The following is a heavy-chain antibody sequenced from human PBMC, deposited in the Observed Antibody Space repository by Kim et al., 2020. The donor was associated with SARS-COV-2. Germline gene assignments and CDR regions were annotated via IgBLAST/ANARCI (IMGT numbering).Heavy chain of an antibody. CDR3: AKRSSGEVVTASDY. J-gene: IGHJ4*02. CDR1: GFTFSSYG. Sequence: GGSLRLSCAASGFTFSSYGMHWVRQAPGKGLEWVAVISYDGSNKYYADSVKGRFTISRDNSKNTLYLQMNSLRAEDTAVYYCAKRSSGEVVTASDYWGQGTLVTVSS. D-gene: IGHD2-21*02. V-gene: IGHV3-30*18. CDR2: ISYDGSNK.